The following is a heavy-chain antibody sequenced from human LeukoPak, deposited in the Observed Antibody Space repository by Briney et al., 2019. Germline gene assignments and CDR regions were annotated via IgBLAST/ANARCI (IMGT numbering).Heavy chain of an antibody. V-gene: IGHV4-4*07. CDR3: ARDKYFYDSSASIRFDY. J-gene: IGHJ4*02. Sequence: PSETLSLTCAVYGGSFSGYYWSWIRQPAGKGLEWIGHIYSSGNTNYNPSLKSRVSMSVDTSKNQFSLKMSSVTAADTAVYYCARDKYFYDSSASIRFDYWGPGILVTASS. D-gene: IGHD3-22*01. CDR2: IYSSGNT. CDR1: GGSFSGYY.